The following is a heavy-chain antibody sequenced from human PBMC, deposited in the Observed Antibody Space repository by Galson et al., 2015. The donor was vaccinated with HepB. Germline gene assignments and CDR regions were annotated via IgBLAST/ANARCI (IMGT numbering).Heavy chain of an antibody. V-gene: IGHV4-30-4*01. Sequence: TLSLTCTVSGGSISSGDYYWSWIRQPPGKGLEWIGYIYYSGSTYYNPSLKSRVTISVDTSKNQFSLKLSSVTAADTAVYYCARVGKDYGDHLDYWGQGTLVTVSS. J-gene: IGHJ4*02. CDR2: IYYSGST. D-gene: IGHD4-17*01. CDR3: ARVGKDYGDHLDY. CDR1: GGSISSGDYY.